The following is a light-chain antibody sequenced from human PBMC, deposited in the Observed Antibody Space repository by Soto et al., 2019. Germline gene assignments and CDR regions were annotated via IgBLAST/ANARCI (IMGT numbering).Light chain of an antibody. CDR3: LAWHDSPNANL. V-gene: IGLV1-44*01. CDR2: TSE. J-gene: IGLJ1*01. Sequence: QSGLTQPPSASGTRGQRVTISCSGSSSNIESNTVYWYQPLPGMAPRLLIHTSERRPSGVPHRFSGSKSGTSASLAISGLQSEDEADYYCLAWHDSPNANLFATGTQVTL. CDR1: SSNIESNT.